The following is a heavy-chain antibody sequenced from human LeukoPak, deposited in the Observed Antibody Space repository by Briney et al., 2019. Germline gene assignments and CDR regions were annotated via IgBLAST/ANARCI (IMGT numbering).Heavy chain of an antibody. J-gene: IGHJ2*01. V-gene: IGHV4-4*07. CDR1: GGSFSIYY. CDR3: ARESGRLRGYL. D-gene: IGHD5-12*01. Sequence: SETLSLTCTVSGGSFSIYYWSWIRQPAGKGLEWIGRIYTSGSTNYNPSLKSRVTISVDTSKNQFSLKLSSVTAADTAVYYSARESGRLRGYLWGRGTLVTVSS. CDR2: IYTSGST.